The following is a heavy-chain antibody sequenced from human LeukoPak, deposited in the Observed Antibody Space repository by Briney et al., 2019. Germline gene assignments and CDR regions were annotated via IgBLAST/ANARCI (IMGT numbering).Heavy chain of an antibody. CDR2: IYYSGST. Sequence: PSETLSLTCTVSGGSISSYYWSWVRQPPGKGLEWIGYIYYSGSTNYNPSLKSRVTISVDTSKNQFSLKLSSVTAADAAVYYCARDSSGRYFDLWGSGTLVTVFS. V-gene: IGHV4-59*01. CDR1: GGSISSYY. CDR3: ARDSSGRYFDL. J-gene: IGHJ2*01. D-gene: IGHD6-19*01.